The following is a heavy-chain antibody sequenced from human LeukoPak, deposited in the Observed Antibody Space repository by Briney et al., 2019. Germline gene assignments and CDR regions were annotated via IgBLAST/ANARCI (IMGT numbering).Heavy chain of an antibody. CDR2: INPNSGGT. J-gene: IGHJ4*02. CDR3: ARLLLCSGGTCYSVGFDY. CDR1: GYTFTGYY. V-gene: IGHV1-2*02. D-gene: IGHD2-15*01. Sequence: ASVKVSCKASGYTFTGYYMHWVRQAPGQGLEWMGWINPNSGGTNYAQKFQGRVTMTRDTSISTAYMEVRSLRSDDTAVYYCARLLLCSGGTCYSVGFDYWGQGTLVTVSS.